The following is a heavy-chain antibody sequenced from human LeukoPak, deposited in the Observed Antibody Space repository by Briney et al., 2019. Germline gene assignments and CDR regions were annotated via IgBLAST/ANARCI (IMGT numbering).Heavy chain of an antibody. CDR3: ARSSIAAFRGGIDY. Sequence: PGGSLRLSCAASGFTFSSYSMNWVRRAPGKGLEWVSSISSSSSYIYYADSVKGRFTISRDNAKNSLYLQMNSLRAEDAAVYYCARSSIAAFRGGIDYWGQGTLVTVSS. J-gene: IGHJ4*02. D-gene: IGHD6-13*01. V-gene: IGHV3-21*01. CDR2: ISSSSSYI. CDR1: GFTFSSYS.